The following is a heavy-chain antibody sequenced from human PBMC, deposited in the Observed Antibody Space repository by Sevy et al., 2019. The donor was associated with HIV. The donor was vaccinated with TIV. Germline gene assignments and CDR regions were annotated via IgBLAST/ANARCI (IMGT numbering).Heavy chain of an antibody. J-gene: IGHJ4*02. CDR3: ARDDGNYYFHC. Sequence: GGSLRLSCAASGFTFSKYWMGWVRQAPGKGLEWVANIKQDAGQKYYVASVKARFTISRDNAKNSLYLQMKSLRAEDKAVYFCARDDGNYYFHCWGQRTLVTVSS. CDR2: IKQDAGQK. CDR1: GFTFSKYW. D-gene: IGHD1-7*01. V-gene: IGHV3-7*01.